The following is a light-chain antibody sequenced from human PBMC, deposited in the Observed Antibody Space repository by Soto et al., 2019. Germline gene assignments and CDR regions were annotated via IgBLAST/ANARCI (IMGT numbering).Light chain of an antibody. V-gene: IGLV2-14*01. CDR2: EVS. J-gene: IGLJ3*02. CDR3: TSYSRYRVLV. Sequence: QSALTQPASVSGSLGQSITISCTGTSSDIGGYKYVSWYQQHPGKAPKLIIFEVSNRPSGVSDGFSGSNSGNTASLTISGLQAEDEADYYCTSYSRYRVLVFGGGTKVTVL. CDR1: SSDIGGYKY.